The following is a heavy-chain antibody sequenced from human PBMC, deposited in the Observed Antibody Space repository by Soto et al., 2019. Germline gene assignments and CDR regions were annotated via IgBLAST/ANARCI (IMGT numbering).Heavy chain of an antibody. CDR1: GFSLTTSGVG. Sequence: QITLKESGPTLVQPTQTLTLTCTFSGFSLTTSGVGVGWIRQPPGKALEWLALIYWNDDKRYSPSLKSSLTITNDPSKNQVLLAVTNMGPVDTATYYCAHHTVAPASNWFAPWGRGTLFTFSS. J-gene: IGHJ5*02. D-gene: IGHD2-2*01. V-gene: IGHV2-5*01. CDR3: AHHTVAPASNWFAP. CDR2: IYWNDDK.